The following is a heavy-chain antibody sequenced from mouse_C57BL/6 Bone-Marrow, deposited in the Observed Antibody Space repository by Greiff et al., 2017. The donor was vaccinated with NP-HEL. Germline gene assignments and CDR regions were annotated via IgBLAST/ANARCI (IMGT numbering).Heavy chain of an antibody. J-gene: IGHJ1*03. Sequence: VQLQQSGAELAKPGASVKLSCKASGYTFTSYWMHWVKQRPGQGLEWIGYINSSSGYTKYNQTFKDKATLTADKSSSTAYMQLSSLTYEDSAVYYCASSDYYGSSYEGYWYFDVWGTGTTVTVSS. D-gene: IGHD1-1*01. CDR3: ASSDYYGSSYEGYWYFDV. V-gene: IGHV1-7*01. CDR2: INSSSGYT. CDR1: GYTFTSYW.